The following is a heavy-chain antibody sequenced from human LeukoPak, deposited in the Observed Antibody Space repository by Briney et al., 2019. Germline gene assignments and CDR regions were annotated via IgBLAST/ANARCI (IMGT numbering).Heavy chain of an antibody. CDR2: IYYSGST. CDR1: GGSISSYY. J-gene: IGHJ3*02. Sequence: SETLSLTCTVSGGSISSYYWSWIRQPPGKGLEWIGYIYYSGSTNYNPSLKSRVTISVDTSKNQFSLKLSSVTAADTAEYYCARMYSSSWSWGDAFDIWGQGTMVTVSS. CDR3: ARMYSSSWSWGDAFDI. D-gene: IGHD6-13*01. V-gene: IGHV4-59*08.